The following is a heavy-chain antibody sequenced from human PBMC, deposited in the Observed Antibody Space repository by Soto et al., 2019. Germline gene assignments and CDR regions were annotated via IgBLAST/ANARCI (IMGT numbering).Heavy chain of an antibody. D-gene: IGHD3-3*01. CDR1: GFTFSSYA. Sequence: PGGSLRLSCAASGFTFSSYAMHWVRQAPGKGLEWVAVISYDGSNRYYADSVKGRFTISRDNSKNTLYLQMNSLRAGDTAVYYCAREKTYYDFWSGFDYWGQGTPVTVSS. J-gene: IGHJ4*02. V-gene: IGHV3-30-3*01. CDR2: ISYDGSNR. CDR3: AREKTYYDFWSGFDY.